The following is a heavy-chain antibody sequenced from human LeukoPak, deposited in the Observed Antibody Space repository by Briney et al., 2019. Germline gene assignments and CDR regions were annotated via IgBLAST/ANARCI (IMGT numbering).Heavy chain of an antibody. V-gene: IGHV3-21*04. CDR3: AKRSIAAAVLHFDY. Sequence: GGSLRLSCAASGFTFSSYSMNWVRQAPGKGLEWVSSISSSSSYIYYADSVKGRFTISRDNSKNTLYLQMNSLRAEDTAVYYCAKRSIAAAVLHFDYWGQGTLVTVSS. D-gene: IGHD6-13*01. J-gene: IGHJ4*02. CDR2: ISSSSSYI. CDR1: GFTFSSYS.